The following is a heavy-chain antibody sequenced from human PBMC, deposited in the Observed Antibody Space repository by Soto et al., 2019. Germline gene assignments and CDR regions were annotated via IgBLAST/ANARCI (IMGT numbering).Heavy chain of an antibody. CDR3: ARQGGMDV. CDR2: IYPGDSDT. CDR1: GYSFATYW. J-gene: IGHJ6*02. Sequence: EVQLVQSGAEVKKPGASLKISCTGSGYSFATYWIGWLRQMPGKGLVWMGIIYPGDSDTRYSPSFQGQVTISADKSLNTASLHSSSLKASDTAMYYCARQGGMDVWGQGTTVIVSS. V-gene: IGHV5-51*01.